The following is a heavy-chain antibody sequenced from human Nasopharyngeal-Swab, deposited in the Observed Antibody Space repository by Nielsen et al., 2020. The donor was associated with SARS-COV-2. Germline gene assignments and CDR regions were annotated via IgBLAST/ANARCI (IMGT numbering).Heavy chain of an antibody. J-gene: IGHJ5*02. Sequence: SETLSLTCTVSGGSISSYYWSWIRQPPGKGLEWIGYIYYSGSTNYNPSLKSRVTISVDTSKNQFSLKLSSVTAADTAVYYCARESGGDSGLFDPWGQGTLVTVSS. V-gene: IGHV4-59*12. D-gene: IGHD5-12*01. CDR3: ARESGGDSGLFDP. CDR2: IYYSGST. CDR1: GGSISSYY.